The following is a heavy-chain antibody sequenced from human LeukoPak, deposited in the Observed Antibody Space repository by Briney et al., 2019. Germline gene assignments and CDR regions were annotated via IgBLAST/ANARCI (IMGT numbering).Heavy chain of an antibody. CDR2: IWYDGSNK. J-gene: IGHJ6*02. Sequence: GGSLRLSCAASGFTFSSYGMHWVRQAPGKGLEWVAVIWYDGSNKYYADSVKGRFTISRDNSKNTLYLQMNSLRAEDTAVYYCAREGGATSHNSTYYYYYGMDVWGQGTTVTVSS. CDR3: AREGGATSHNSTYYYYYGMDV. V-gene: IGHV3-33*01. D-gene: IGHD1-26*01. CDR1: GFTFSSYG.